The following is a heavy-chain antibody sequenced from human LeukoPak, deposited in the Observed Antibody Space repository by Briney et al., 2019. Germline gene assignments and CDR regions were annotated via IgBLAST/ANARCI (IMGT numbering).Heavy chain of an antibody. D-gene: IGHD1-7*01. J-gene: IGHJ4*02. Sequence: KAGGSLRLSCAASGFTFSSYWMSWVRQAPGKGLEWVANIKQDGNEKYYVDSVKGRFTISRDNAKNSLYLQMNSLRAEDTAVYYCARASYWNYEYRRDFDYWGQGTLVTVSS. CDR1: GFTFSSYW. CDR3: ARASYWNYEYRRDFDY. CDR2: IKQDGNEK. V-gene: IGHV3-7*01.